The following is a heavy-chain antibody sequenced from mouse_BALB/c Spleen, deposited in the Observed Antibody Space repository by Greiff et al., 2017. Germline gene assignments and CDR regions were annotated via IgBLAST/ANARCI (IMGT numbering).Heavy chain of an antibody. V-gene: IGHV5-17*02. J-gene: IGHJ4*01. Sequence: EVKLVESGGGLVQPGGSRKLSCAASGFTFSSFGMHWVRQAPEKGLEWVAYISSGSSTIYYADTVKGRFTISRDNPKNTLFLQMTSLRSEDTAMYYCARSTTVVATKDYYAMDYWGQGTSVTVSS. D-gene: IGHD1-1*01. CDR2: ISSGSSTI. CDR3: ARSTTVVATKDYYAMDY. CDR1: GFTFSSFG.